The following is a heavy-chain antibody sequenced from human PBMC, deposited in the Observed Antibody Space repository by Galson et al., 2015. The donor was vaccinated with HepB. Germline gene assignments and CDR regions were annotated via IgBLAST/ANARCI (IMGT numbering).Heavy chain of an antibody. Sequence: SLTCTVSGGSISSSSYYWGWIRQPPGKGLEWIGSIYYSGSTYYNPSLKSRVTISVDTSKNQFSLKLSSVTAADTAVYYCARTAYYDSSGYYRHDAFDIWCQGTMFNVSS. D-gene: IGHD3-22*01. J-gene: IGHJ3*02. CDR1: GGSISSSSYY. V-gene: IGHV4-39*01. CDR2: IYYSGST. CDR3: ARTAYYDSSGYYRHDAFDI.